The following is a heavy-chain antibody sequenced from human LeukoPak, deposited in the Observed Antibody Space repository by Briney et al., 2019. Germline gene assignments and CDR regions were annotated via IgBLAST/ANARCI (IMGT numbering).Heavy chain of an antibody. V-gene: IGHV3-30*18. CDR3: AKDWEWLRWFDY. CDR2: ISYDGSNK. J-gene: IGHJ5*01. D-gene: IGHD5-12*01. Sequence: GGSLRLSCAVSGFTFSRLGMHWVRQAPGTGLEWVAVISYDGSNKYYADFVKGRFTISRDNFKNTLDLQMNSLRAEDTAVYFCAKDWEWLRWFDYWGQGTLVTVSS. CDR1: GFTFSRLG.